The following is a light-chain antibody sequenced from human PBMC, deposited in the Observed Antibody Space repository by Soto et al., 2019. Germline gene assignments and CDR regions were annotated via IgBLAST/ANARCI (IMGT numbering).Light chain of an antibody. CDR3: HQFNKCPVP. CDR2: DAS. J-gene: IGKJ3*01. Sequence: PVSLSPSSRAAPVGGGGPSTCRASQAISSALAWYQQKPGKPPKLLIYDASTLQSGVPSRFSGTASGTDFTLPTTILQPENFATYYCHQFNKCPVPFGHGPKLNI. CDR1: QAISSA. V-gene: IGKV1D-13*01.